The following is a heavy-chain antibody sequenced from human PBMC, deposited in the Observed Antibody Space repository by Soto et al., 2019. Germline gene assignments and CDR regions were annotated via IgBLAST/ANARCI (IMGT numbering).Heavy chain of an antibody. CDR1: GGSFSGYY. V-gene: IGHV4-34*01. D-gene: IGHD6-13*01. Sequence: SETLSLTCAVYGGSFSGYYWSWIRQPPGKGLEWIGEINHSGSTNYNPSLKSRVTISVDTSKNQFSLKLSSVTAADTAVYYCARFIRSSSWYYWFDPWGQGTLVTVSS. CDR2: INHSGST. J-gene: IGHJ5*02. CDR3: ARFIRSSSWYYWFDP.